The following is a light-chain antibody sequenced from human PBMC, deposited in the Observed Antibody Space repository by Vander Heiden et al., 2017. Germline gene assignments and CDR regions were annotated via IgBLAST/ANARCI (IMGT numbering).Light chain of an antibody. J-gene: IGLJ1*01. CDR2: GNG. Sequence: QSVLTQPPSASGTPAQRVTSSCSASTSSLGTNTVNWYQRHPGTAPKHLIYGNGRRPSGVPDRFSGSKSGTSASLAISGLQSEDESDYYCGAWDDSLNVYVFRTGTKVAVL. CDR1: TSSLGTNT. CDR3: GAWDDSLNVYV. V-gene: IGLV1-44*01.